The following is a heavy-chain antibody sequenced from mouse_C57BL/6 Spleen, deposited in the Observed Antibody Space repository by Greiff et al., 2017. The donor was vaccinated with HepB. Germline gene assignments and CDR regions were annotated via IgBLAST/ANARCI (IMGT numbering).Heavy chain of an antibody. CDR2: ISSGGSYT. D-gene: IGHD4-1*01. CDR3: ARPSGTEDYFDY. CDR1: GFTFSSYG. V-gene: IGHV5-6*01. J-gene: IGHJ2*01. Sequence: DVQLVESGGDLVKPGGSLKLSCAASGFTFSSYGMSWVRQTPDKRLEWVATISSGGSYTYYPDSVKGRFTISRDNAKNTLYLQMSSLKSEDTAMYYCARPSGTEDYFDYWGQGTTLTVSS.